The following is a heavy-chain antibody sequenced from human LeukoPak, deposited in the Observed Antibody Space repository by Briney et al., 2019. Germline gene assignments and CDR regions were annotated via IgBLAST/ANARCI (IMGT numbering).Heavy chain of an antibody. CDR3: AKDIVVVPAAVRREPSSYYYYGMDV. J-gene: IGHJ6*04. CDR2: ISWDGGST. V-gene: IGHV3-43D*04. D-gene: IGHD2-2*01. CDR1: GFTFDDYA. Sequence: GGSLRLSCAASGFTFDDYAMHWVRQAPGKGLEWVSLISWDGGSTYYADSVKGRFTISRDNSKNSLYLQMNSLRAEDTALYYCAKDIVVVPAAVRREPSSYYYYGMDVWGKGTTVTVSS.